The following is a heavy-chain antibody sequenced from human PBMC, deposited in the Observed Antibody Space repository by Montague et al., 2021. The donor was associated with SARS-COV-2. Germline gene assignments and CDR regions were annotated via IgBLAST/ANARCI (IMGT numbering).Heavy chain of an antibody. J-gene: IGHJ4*02. CDR3: ARADFWSCYLYFDY. CDR2: IYTSGST. CDR1: GGSISSGSYY. V-gene: IGHV4-61*02. D-gene: IGHD3-3*01. Sequence: TLSLTCTVSGGSISSGSYYWSWIRQPAGKGLEWIGRIYTSGSTNYNPSLKSRVTISVDTSKNQFSLKLSSVTAADTAVYYCARADFWSCYLYFDYWGQGTLVTVSS.